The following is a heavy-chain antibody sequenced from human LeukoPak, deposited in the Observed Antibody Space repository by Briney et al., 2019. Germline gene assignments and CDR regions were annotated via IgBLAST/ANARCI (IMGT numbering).Heavy chain of an antibody. V-gene: IGHV4-59*02. D-gene: IGHD6-13*01. Sequence: SETLSLTCTVSGGSVSSHYWGWIRQPPGKGLECIGYSYYSGSTNYNPSLKSRVTISVDTSRNQFSRNLNSVTAADTAVYYCARVVSSSWYVYFDYWGQGTLVTVSS. CDR3: ARVVSSSWYVYFDY. CDR2: SYYSGST. CDR1: GGSVSSHY. J-gene: IGHJ4*02.